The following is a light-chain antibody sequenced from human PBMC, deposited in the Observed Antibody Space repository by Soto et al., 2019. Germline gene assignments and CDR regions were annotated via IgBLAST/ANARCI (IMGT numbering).Light chain of an antibody. J-gene: IGKJ4*01. CDR3: LQHNSYPLT. CDR2: AAS. V-gene: IGKV1-17*01. Sequence: DIQMTQSPSSLSASVGDRVSITCRASQSISTHLSWYQQKPGKAPKRLIYAASSLQSGVPSRFSGSGSGTEFTLTISSLQPEDFATYYCLQHNSYPLTFGGGTKVDIK. CDR1: QSISTH.